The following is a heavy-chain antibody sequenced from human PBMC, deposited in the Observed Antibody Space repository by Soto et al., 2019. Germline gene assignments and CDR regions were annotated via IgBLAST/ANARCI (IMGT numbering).Heavy chain of an antibody. CDR1: GGSFSGYY. D-gene: IGHD3-22*01. V-gene: IGHV4-34*01. J-gene: IGHJ4*02. CDR3: ARGITMILAVQGDAPANYFFDS. CDR2: VNHSGSS. Sequence: SETLSLTCAVYGGSFSGYYWSWIRQPPGKGLEWIGEVNHSGSSNQNPSLQSRVTVSVDTSKNQFSLTLKSVTVADPAVDYCARGITMILAVQGDAPANYFFDSWGQGTLVTVSS.